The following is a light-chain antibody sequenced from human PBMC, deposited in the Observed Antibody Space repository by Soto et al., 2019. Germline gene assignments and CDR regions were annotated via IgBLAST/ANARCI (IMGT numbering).Light chain of an antibody. CDR1: QSISSG. CDR2: KAS. CDR3: QLYNSYWT. Sequence: DIQMTQSPSTLSASVGDRVTITCRARQSISSGLAWYQQKPGEAPKLLIYKASSLESGVPSRFSGSGSGTEFTLTSSSLQPDDFATYYCQLYNSYWTFGQGTKVEIK. J-gene: IGKJ1*01. V-gene: IGKV1-5*03.